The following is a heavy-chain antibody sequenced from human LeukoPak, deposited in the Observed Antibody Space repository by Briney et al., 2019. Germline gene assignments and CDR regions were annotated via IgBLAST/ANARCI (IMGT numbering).Heavy chain of an antibody. CDR1: GFTFSSYG. Sequence: GGSLRLSCAASGFTFSSYGMHWVRQAPGKGLEWVAFIRYDGNNKYYADSVKGRFTISRDNSKNTLYLQMNSLRAEDTAVYYCARAGFGELSGLDYWGQGTLVIVSS. CDR3: ARAGFGELSGLDY. CDR2: IRYDGNNK. J-gene: IGHJ4*02. D-gene: IGHD3-10*01. V-gene: IGHV3-30*02.